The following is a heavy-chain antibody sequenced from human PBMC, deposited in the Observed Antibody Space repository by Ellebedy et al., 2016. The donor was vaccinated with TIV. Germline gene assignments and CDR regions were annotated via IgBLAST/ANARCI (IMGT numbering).Heavy chain of an antibody. J-gene: IGHJ4*02. Sequence: GGSLRLXXEVSGFIFSRYWMSWVRQAPGKGLEWVAKIKQDGSQKYYVDSVTGRFTISRDNAKDSLYLQMNSLRAEDTAVYYCARDLRAAAGADYWGQGTLVTVSS. CDR1: GFIFSRYW. CDR3: ARDLRAAAGADY. V-gene: IGHV3-7*01. D-gene: IGHD6-13*01. CDR2: IKQDGSQK.